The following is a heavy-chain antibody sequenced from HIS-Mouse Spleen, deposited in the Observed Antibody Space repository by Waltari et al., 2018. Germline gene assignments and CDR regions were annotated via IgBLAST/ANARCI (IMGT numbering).Heavy chain of an antibody. V-gene: IGHV3-74*01. D-gene: IGHD3-22*01. Sequence: EVQLVESGGGLVQPGGSRRLSCAASVFTLRSYWLHLVRQAPGKGLVWVSRINSDGSSTSYADSVKGRFTISRDNAKNTLYLQMNSLRAEDTAVYYCARQNRIVVVRAFDIWGQGTMVTVSS. CDR2: INSDGSST. CDR3: ARQNRIVVVRAFDI. CDR1: VFTLRSYW. J-gene: IGHJ3*02.